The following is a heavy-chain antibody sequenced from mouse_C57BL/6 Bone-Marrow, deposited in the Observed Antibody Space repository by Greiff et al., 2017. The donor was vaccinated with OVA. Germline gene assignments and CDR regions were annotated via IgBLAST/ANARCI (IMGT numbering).Heavy chain of an antibody. J-gene: IGHJ4*01. CDR1: GYTFTSYW. CDR3: ASTRYALAMDY. D-gene: IGHD1-1*01. Sequence: QVQLQQPGAELVKPGASVKLSCKASGYTFTSYWMHWVKQRPGQGLEWIGMIHPNSGSTNYNEKFKSKATLTVDKSSSTAYMQLSSLTSEDSAVYYCASTRYALAMDYWGRGTSVTVSS. V-gene: IGHV1-64*01. CDR2: IHPNSGST.